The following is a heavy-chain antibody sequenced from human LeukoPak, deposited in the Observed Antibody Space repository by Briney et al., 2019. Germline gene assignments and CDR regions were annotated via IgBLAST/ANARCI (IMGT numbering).Heavy chain of an antibody. V-gene: IGHV1-18*01. Sequence: ASVKVSCKASGYTCTIYGISWVRQAPGQGLEWMGWISAYNGNTNYAQKLQGRATMTTDTSTSTAYMELRSLRSDDTAVYYCARVRVPAAVNWFDPWGQGTLVTVSS. CDR1: GYTCTIYG. CDR3: ARVRVPAAVNWFDP. J-gene: IGHJ5*02. D-gene: IGHD2-2*01. CDR2: ISAYNGNT.